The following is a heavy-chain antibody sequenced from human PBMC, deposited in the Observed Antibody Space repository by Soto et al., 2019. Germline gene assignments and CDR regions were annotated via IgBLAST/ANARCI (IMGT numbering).Heavy chain of an antibody. D-gene: IGHD3-16*01. Sequence: QVQLVQSGAEVKKPGASVKVSCKVSGYTLTELSMHWVRQAPGKGLEWRGGFDPEDGETIYAQKFQGRVTMTEDTSTDTAYMGLCSLRSEDTAVYYCATAIGTTFRDAFDIWGQGTMVTVSS. CDR2: FDPEDGET. CDR1: GYTLTELS. J-gene: IGHJ3*02. V-gene: IGHV1-24*01. CDR3: ATAIGTTFRDAFDI.